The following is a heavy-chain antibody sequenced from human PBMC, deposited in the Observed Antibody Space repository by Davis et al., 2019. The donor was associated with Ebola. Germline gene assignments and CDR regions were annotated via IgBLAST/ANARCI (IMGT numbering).Heavy chain of an antibody. CDR2: INHSGST. J-gene: IGHJ6*02. Sequence: MPSETLSLTCAVYGGSFSDYYWSWIRQPPEKGLEWIGEINHSGSTNYNPSLKSRVTISVDTSKNQFSLKLTSVTAADTAVYYCARGPTWRGMDVWGQGTTVTVSS. V-gene: IGHV4-34*01. CDR3: ARGPTWRGMDV. CDR1: GGSFSDYY. D-gene: IGHD3-3*01.